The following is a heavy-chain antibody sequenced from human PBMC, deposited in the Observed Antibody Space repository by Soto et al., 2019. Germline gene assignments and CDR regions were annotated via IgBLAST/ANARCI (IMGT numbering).Heavy chain of an antibody. Sequence: GGSLRLSCAASGFTFSSYWMSWVRQAPGKGLEWVANIKQDGSEKYYVDSVKGRFTISRDNAKNSLYLQMNGLEIEDTAMYYCVTRFTAVATARFDYWGQGTLVTVSS. D-gene: IGHD2-21*02. V-gene: IGHV3-7*03. CDR1: GFTFSSYW. CDR2: IKQDGSEK. J-gene: IGHJ4*02. CDR3: VTRFTAVATARFDY.